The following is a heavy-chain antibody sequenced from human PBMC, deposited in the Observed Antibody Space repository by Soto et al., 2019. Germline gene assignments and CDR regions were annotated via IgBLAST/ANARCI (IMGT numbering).Heavy chain of an antibody. Sequence: WGSLRLSCSVCGFPFSNYAIMYGRQARGKGPGWVSAISSSGDRYYSEFVRGRCSISRDNSKNTVYLQMTRLRAEDTAVCYCATTGISTASQGNYLNHWRPGTQVTVSS. CDR1: GFPFSNYA. CDR3: ATTGISTASQGNYLNH. V-gene: IGHV3-23*01. D-gene: IGHD6-13*01. CDR2: ISSSGDR. J-gene: IGHJ4*02.